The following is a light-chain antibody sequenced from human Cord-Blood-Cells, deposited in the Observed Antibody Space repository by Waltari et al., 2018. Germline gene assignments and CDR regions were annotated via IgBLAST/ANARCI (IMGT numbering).Light chain of an antibody. CDR3: SSYTSSSTSVV. V-gene: IGLV2-14*01. CDR2: DVS. Sequence: QSALTQPASVSGSPGQSITISCTGTSRAVGGYNYVSWYQQHPGKAPKLMIYDVSNRPSGVSNRFSGSKSGNTASLTISGLQAEDEADYYCSSYTSSSTSVVFGGGTKLTVL. J-gene: IGLJ2*01. CDR1: SRAVGGYNY.